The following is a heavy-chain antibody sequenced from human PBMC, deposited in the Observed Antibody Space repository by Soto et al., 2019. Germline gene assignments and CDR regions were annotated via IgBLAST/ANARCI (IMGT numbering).Heavy chain of an antibody. CDR1: GFTFSSYG. CDR3: ARGSMVRGVITFDY. CDR2: IWYDGSNK. J-gene: IGHJ4*02. Sequence: ESGGGVVQPGRSLRLSCAASGFTFSSYGMHWVRQAPGKGLEWVAVIWYDGSNKYYADSVKGRFTISRDNSKNTLYLQMNSLRAEDTAVYYCARGSMVRGVITFDYWGQGTLVTVSS. V-gene: IGHV3-33*01. D-gene: IGHD3-10*01.